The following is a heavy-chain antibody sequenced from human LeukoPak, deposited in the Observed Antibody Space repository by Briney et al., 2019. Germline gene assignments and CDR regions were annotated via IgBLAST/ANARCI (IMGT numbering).Heavy chain of an antibody. CDR2: IKEDGSEK. CDR1: GFTFSSYW. Sequence: GGSLRLSCAASGFTFSSYWMSWVRQAPGKGLEWVANIKEDGSEKYYVDSVKGRFTISRDNAQNSVYLQMNSLRAEDTALYYCARDRGLRPPSYYYYMDVWGKGTTVTVSS. CDR3: ARDRGLRPPSYYYYMDV. V-gene: IGHV3-7*03. D-gene: IGHD4-17*01. J-gene: IGHJ6*03.